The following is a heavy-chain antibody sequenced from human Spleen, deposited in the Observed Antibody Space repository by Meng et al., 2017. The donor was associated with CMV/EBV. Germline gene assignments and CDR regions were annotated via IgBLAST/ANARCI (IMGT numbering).Heavy chain of an antibody. D-gene: IGHD6-13*01. CDR3: AKAFSASWYREYYDD. Sequence: GGSLRLSCAASEFTFSNFAMSWVRQAPGRGLAWVSAITASGGSTYYADSVKGRFTVSRDNSKNTLYLQMNSLRAEDTALYYCAKAFSASWYREYYDDWGQGTLVTVS. CDR1: EFTFSNFA. CDR2: ITASGGST. V-gene: IGHV3-23*01. J-gene: IGHJ4*02.